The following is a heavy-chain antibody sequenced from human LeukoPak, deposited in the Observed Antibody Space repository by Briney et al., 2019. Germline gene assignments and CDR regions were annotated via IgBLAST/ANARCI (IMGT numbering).Heavy chain of an antibody. CDR2: IKQDGSEK. J-gene: IGHJ3*02. Sequence: GGSLRLSCAASGFTFSSYWMSWVRQAPGKGLEWVANIKQDGSEKYYVDSVKGRFTISRDNAKNSLYLQMNSLRAEDTAVYYCARGPFTFEDAFDIWGQGTMVTVSS. CDR3: ARGPFTFEDAFDI. V-gene: IGHV3-7*01. D-gene: IGHD3-16*01. CDR1: GFTFSSYW.